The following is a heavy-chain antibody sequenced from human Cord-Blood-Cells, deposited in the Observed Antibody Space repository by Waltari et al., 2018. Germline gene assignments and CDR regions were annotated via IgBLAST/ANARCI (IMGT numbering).Heavy chain of an antibody. CDR1: GSNFPGHY. V-gene: IGHV1-2*02. Sequence: VPLVQSGAEVKKPGASVKVSCKASGSNFPGHYMPCVLHAPGQGLEWMGWINPNSGGTNYAQKFQGRVTMTRDTSISTAYMGLSRLRSDDTAVYYCARVDYSSSSRWFDPWGQGTLVTVSS. CDR3: ARVDYSSSSRWFDP. D-gene: IGHD6-6*01. J-gene: IGHJ5*02. CDR2: INPNSGGT.